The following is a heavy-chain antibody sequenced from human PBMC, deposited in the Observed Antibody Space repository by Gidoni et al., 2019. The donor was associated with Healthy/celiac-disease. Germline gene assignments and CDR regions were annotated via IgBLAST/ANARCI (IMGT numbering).Heavy chain of an antibody. V-gene: IGHV3-53*01. Sequence: EVQLVESGGGLIQPGGSLRLSCAASGFTVSSNYMSWVRQAPGKGLEWVSVIYSGGSTYYADSVKGRFTISRDNSKNTLYLQMNSLRAEDTAVYYCARAFFGSSSIGDWFDPWGQGTLVTVSS. CDR3: ARAFFGSSSIGDWFDP. J-gene: IGHJ5*02. D-gene: IGHD6-6*01. CDR2: IYSGGST. CDR1: GFTVSSNY.